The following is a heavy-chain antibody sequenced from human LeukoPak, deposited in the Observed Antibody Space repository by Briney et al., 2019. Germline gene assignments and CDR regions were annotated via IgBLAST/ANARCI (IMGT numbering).Heavy chain of an antibody. Sequence: GGSLRLSCAASGFTFNKAWMTWVRQAPGKGLEYVSGISSDGGSTYYADSVRGRFTISRDNSKNTLYLQMSSLRHEDTAEYYCAKDLTAMDDYWGQGTLVTVSS. D-gene: IGHD5-18*01. CDR3: AKDLTAMDDY. CDR2: ISSDGGST. V-gene: IGHV3-64D*06. J-gene: IGHJ4*02. CDR1: GFTFNKAW.